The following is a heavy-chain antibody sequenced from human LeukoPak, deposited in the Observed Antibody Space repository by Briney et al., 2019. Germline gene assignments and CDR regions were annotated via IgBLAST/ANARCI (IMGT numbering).Heavy chain of an antibody. CDR1: GGSTSSGSYY. D-gene: IGHD3-10*01. J-gene: IGHJ4*02. CDR3: AGGGGFLWFGEFPDY. CDR2: IYTSGST. Sequence: PSETLSLTCTVSGGSTSSGSYYWSWIRQPAGKGLEWIGRIYTSGSTNYNPSLKSRVTISVDTSKNQFSLKLSSVTAADTAVYYCAGGGGFLWFGEFPDYWGQGTLVTVSS. V-gene: IGHV4-61*02.